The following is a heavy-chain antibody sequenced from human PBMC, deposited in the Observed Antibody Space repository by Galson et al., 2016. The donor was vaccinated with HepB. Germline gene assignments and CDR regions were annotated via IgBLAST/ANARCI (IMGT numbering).Heavy chain of an antibody. J-gene: IGHJ4*02. D-gene: IGHD3-16*02. Sequence: SETLSLTCTVSRGSISDYYWNWIRQTPGKGLEWIGSVYHTGYTYDNPSVKNRVTISVDTSKNQFSLKLSSVTAADTAIYYCARGGIVGKPYFDYWGQGTLVTVS. CDR1: RGSISDYY. CDR2: VYHTGYT. V-gene: IGHV4-4*08. CDR3: ARGGIVGKPYFDY.